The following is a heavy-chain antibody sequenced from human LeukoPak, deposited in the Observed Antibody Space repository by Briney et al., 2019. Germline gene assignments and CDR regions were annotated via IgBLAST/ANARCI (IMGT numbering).Heavy chain of an antibody. V-gene: IGHV1-18*01. CDR2: ISAYNGNT. D-gene: IGHD1-26*01. J-gene: IGHJ4*02. Sequence: ASVKVSCKASGYTFTSYGISWVRQAPGQGLEWMGWISAYNGNTNYAQKLQGRVTMTTDTSTSTAYMELRSLRADDTAVYYCAKDLGRYRNNFFDYWGQGNLVTVSS. CDR3: AKDLGRYRNNFFDY. CDR1: GYTFTSYG.